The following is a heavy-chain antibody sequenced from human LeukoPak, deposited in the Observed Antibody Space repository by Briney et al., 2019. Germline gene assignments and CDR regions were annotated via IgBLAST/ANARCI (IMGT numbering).Heavy chain of an antibody. J-gene: IGHJ4*02. V-gene: IGHV3-30*01. CDR1: GFTFSSYA. CDR3: ARYLGVGTIFGVGAIGY. D-gene: IGHD3-3*01. Sequence: GGSLRLSCAASGFTFSSYAMHWVCQAPGKGLEWVAVISYDGSNKYYADSVKGRFTISRDNSKNTLYLQMNSLRAEDTAVYYCARYLGVGTIFGVGAIGYWGQGTLVTVSS. CDR2: ISYDGSNK.